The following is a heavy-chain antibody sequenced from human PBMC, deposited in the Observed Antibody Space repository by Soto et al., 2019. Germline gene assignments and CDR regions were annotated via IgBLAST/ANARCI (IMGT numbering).Heavy chain of an antibody. J-gene: IGHJ6*02. Sequence: PGGSLRLSCAASGFTFSNAWMNWVRQAPGKGLEWVGRIKSKTDGGTTDYAAPVKGRFTISRDDSKNTLYLQMNSLKTEDTAVYYCTTDGKGEQLELRNPYYYYGMDVWGQGTTVTVSS. CDR3: TTDGKGEQLELRNPYYYYGMDV. D-gene: IGHD1-7*01. CDR1: GFTFSNAW. CDR2: IKSKTDGGTT. V-gene: IGHV3-15*07.